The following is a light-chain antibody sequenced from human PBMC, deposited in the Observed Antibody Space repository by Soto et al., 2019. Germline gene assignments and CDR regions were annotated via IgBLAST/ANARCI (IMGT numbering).Light chain of an antibody. CDR1: SGDIGSYNR. Sequence: QSVLTQPASVSGSPGQSITISCTGTSGDIGSYNRVSWYQQHPGKAPKLIIYEVTDRPSGVSNRLSGSKSGNTASLTISGLQAEDEAEYYCRSYTNINTRACVFGTWTKVNVL. CDR2: EVT. CDR3: RSYTNINTRACV. V-gene: IGLV2-14*01. J-gene: IGLJ1*01.